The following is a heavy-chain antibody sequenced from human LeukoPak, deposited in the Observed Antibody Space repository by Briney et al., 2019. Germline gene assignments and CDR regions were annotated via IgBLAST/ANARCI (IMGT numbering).Heavy chain of an antibody. V-gene: IGHV4-39*01. Sequence: PSETLSLTCTVSGGSISSSSYYWGWIRQPPGKGLEWIGSIYYSGSTYYNPSLKSRVTISVDTSKNQFSLKLSSVTAADTAVYYCAARGRWLQETDYWGQGTLVTVSS. CDR1: GGSISSSSYY. CDR2: IYYSGST. CDR3: AARGRWLQETDY. D-gene: IGHD5-24*01. J-gene: IGHJ4*02.